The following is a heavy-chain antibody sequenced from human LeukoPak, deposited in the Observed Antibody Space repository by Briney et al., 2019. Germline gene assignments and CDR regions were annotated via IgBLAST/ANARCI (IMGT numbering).Heavy chain of an antibody. CDR1: GFTFSDYY. CDR2: ISSSGSTI. Sequence: GGSLRLSCAASGFTFSDYYMSWIRQAPGKGLEWVSYISSSGSTIYYADSVKGRFTISRDNAENSLYLQMNSLRAEDTAVYYCARVPDSSGYFYEIGYYYGMDVWGQGTTVTVSS. J-gene: IGHJ6*02. CDR3: ARVPDSSGYFYEIGYYYGMDV. D-gene: IGHD3-22*01. V-gene: IGHV3-11*01.